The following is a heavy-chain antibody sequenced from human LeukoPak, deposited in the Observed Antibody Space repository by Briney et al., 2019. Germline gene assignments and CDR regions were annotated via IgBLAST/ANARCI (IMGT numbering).Heavy chain of an antibody. V-gene: IGHV3-48*01. D-gene: IGHD3-22*01. CDR1: GFTFSSYS. Sequence: QPGGSLRLSCAASGFTFSSYSMNWVRQAPGKGLEWVSYISSSSSTIYYADSVKGRFTISRDNAKNSLYLQMNSLRAEDTAVYYCARDVSIVESGGGYFDYWGQGTLVTVSS. CDR3: ARDVSIVESGGGYFDY. J-gene: IGHJ4*02. CDR2: ISSSSSTI.